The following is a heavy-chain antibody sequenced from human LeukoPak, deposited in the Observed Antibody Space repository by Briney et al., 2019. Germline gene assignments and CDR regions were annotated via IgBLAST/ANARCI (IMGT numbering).Heavy chain of an antibody. D-gene: IGHD3-16*01. Sequence: GGSLRLSCATSGFTFSTYGIHWVRQAPGKGLEWVAAIWPDGSYKYYADSVKGRFTISRDNSKNTVYLQMNTPRDEDTAVHYCARAVGPFDYWGQGTLVTVSS. CDR1: GFTFSTYG. CDR3: ARAVGPFDY. J-gene: IGHJ4*02. V-gene: IGHV3-33*01. CDR2: IWPDGSYK.